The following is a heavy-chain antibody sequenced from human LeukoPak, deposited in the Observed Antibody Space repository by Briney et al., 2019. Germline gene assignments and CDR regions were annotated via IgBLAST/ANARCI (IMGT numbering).Heavy chain of an antibody. CDR3: TRRGYGDRGYFDY. CDR1: GFIFSSAW. J-gene: IGHJ4*02. Sequence: GGSLRLSCAASGFIFSSAWMTWVRQAPGKGLEWVGRIRSKANSYATAYAASVKGRFTISRDDSKNTAYLQMNSLKTEDTAVYYCTRRGYGDRGYFDYWGQGTLVTVSS. CDR2: IRSKANSYAT. V-gene: IGHV3-73*01. D-gene: IGHD4-17*01.